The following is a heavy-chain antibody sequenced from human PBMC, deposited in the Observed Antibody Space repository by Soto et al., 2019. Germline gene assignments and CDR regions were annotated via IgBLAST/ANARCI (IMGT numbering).Heavy chain of an antibody. CDR3: ASGGDFWSGSPPYYYYGMDV. V-gene: IGHV3-30-3*01. D-gene: IGHD3-3*01. J-gene: IGHJ6*02. CDR1: GFTFSSYA. Sequence: QVQLVESGGGVVQPGRSLRLSCAASGFTFSSYAMHWVRQAPGKGLEWVAVISYDGSNKYYADSVKGRFTISRDNSNNPLYLQMNSLSAEDTAVYYWASGGDFWSGSPPYYYYGMDVWGQGTTVTVSS. CDR2: ISYDGSNK.